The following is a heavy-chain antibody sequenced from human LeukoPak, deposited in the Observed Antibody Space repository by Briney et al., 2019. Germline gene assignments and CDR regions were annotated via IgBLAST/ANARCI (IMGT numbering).Heavy chain of an antibody. D-gene: IGHD6-13*01. CDR1: GGSISSYY. CDR3: ARSTVSSSWNL. CDR2: IYYSGST. V-gene: IGHV4-59*08. Sequence: SETLSLTCAVSGGSISSYYWSWIWQPPGKGLGWVGYIYYSGSTNYNPSLKSRGTISLDASKNQFSLKLTSVTAAAAAADYCARSTVSSSWNLWGQGTLVTVSS. J-gene: IGHJ4*02.